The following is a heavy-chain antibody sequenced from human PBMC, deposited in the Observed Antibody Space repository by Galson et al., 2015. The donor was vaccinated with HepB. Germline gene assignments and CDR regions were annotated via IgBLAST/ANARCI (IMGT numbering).Heavy chain of an antibody. V-gene: IGHV5-10-1*01. Sequence: QSGAEVTKHGESLRISCKGSGYSFTSYWISWVRQMPGKGLEWMGRIDPSDSYTNYSPSFQGHVTISADKSISTAYLQWSSLKASDTAMYDCARHRGVGSTMSAFDIWGQGTMVTVSS. D-gene: IGHD1-26*01. CDR1: GYSFTSYW. CDR2: IDPSDSYT. CDR3: ARHRGVGSTMSAFDI. J-gene: IGHJ3*02.